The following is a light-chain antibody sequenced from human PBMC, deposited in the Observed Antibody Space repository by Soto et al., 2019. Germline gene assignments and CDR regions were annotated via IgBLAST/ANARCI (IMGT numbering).Light chain of an antibody. Sequence: VQMTEAPSTLSGPVGDRVTITCRASQTISSWLAWYQQKPGKAPKLLIYAASSLQSGVPSRFSGSGSGTDFTLTISSLQPEDFATYYCQQSYSTPITFGQGTRLEI. CDR3: QQSYSTPIT. CDR1: QTISSW. CDR2: AAS. V-gene: IGKV1-39*01. J-gene: IGKJ5*01.